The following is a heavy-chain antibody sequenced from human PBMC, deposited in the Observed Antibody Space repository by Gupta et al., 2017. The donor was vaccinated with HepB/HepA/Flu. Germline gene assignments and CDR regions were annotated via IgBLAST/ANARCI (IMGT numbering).Heavy chain of an antibody. CDR2: ITASGDRT. V-gene: IGHV3-23*01. CDR1: GVSYTNHA. J-gene: IGHJ4*02. D-gene: IGHD3-10*01. Sequence: EVQLLDSGGGLIQPGGSLRLSCAASGVSYTNHAMTWVRQAPGKGLEWVSAITASGDRTYYADSVKGRFTISRDDSKNTMYLQMNSLRVEDTAIYYCAISPSMVRGPHTSYWGQGTQVTVSS. CDR3: AISPSMVRGPHTSY.